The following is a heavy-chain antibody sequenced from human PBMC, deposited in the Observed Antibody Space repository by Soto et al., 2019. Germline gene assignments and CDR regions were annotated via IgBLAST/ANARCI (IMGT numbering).Heavy chain of an antibody. D-gene: IGHD4-17*01. CDR3: ASQRPTVTTFDY. CDR2: INHSGST. CDR1: GGSFSDYY. J-gene: IGHJ4*02. Sequence: QVQLQQWGAGLLKPSETLSLTCAVYGGSFSDYYWSWIRQPPEKGLEWIGEINHSGSTNYNPSLKCRVSISVDTSKNQFSLRLSSVTAADTAVYFCASQRPTVTTFDYWGQGTPVTVSS. V-gene: IGHV4-34*01.